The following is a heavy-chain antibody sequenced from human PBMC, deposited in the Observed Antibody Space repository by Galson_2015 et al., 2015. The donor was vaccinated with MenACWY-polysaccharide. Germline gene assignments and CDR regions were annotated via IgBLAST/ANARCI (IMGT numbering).Heavy chain of an antibody. J-gene: IGHJ5*02. D-gene: IGHD3-3*01. CDR3: AKDSTDFWSVAGRFDH. Sequence: SLRLSCAASGFTFTSYAMSWVRQAPGKGLEWVSAIRSSGANTYYADSVKGRFTISRDNFKNTLYLQMNSLRAEDTAVYYCAKDSTDFWSVAGRFDHWGQGTLVTVSS. CDR2: IRSSGANT. CDR1: GFTFTSYA. V-gene: IGHV3-23*01.